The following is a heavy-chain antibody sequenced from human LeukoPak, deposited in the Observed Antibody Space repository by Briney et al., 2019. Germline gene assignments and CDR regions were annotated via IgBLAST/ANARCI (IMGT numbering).Heavy chain of an antibody. J-gene: IGHJ4*02. CDR2: ISAYNGNT. V-gene: IGHV1-18*01. D-gene: IGHD2-8*01. CDR3: ARDPIPYCTNGVCYNPWDY. Sequence: ASVKVSCKASGYTFTSYGISWVRQAPGQGLEWMGWISAYNGNTNYAQKLQGRVTMTTDTSTSTAYMELRSLRSDDTAVYYCARDPIPYCTNGVCYNPWDYWGQGTLVTVSS. CDR1: GYTFTSYG.